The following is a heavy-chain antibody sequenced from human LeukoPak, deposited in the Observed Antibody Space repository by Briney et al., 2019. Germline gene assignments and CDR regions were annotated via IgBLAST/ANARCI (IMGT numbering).Heavy chain of an antibody. Sequence: GGSLRLSCAASGFTFSNYAMSWVREAPGEGLECVSVISGSGASTYYADSVKGRFTISRDNSKKALYMQKNKLRAQGTAVYYCAYGRTNGYVLDFWGEGTRVTL. CDR2: ISGSGAST. V-gene: IGHV3-23*01. D-gene: IGHD1-1*01. CDR1: GFTFSNYA. J-gene: IGHJ4*02. CDR3: AYGRTNGYVLDF.